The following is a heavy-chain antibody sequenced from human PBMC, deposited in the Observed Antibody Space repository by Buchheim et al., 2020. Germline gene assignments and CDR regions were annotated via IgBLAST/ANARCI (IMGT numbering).Heavy chain of an antibody. CDR3: ARVDAGYYDSSGYYEASYISA. CDR2: IYHSGST. V-gene: IGHV4-4*02. J-gene: IGHJ5*02. CDR1: GGSISSSNW. D-gene: IGHD3-22*01. Sequence: QVQLQESSPGLVKPSGTLSLTCAVSGGSISSSNWWSWVRQPPGKGLEWIGEIYHSGSTNYNPSLQSRVTISVNKSKNQFSLKLSSVTAADTAVYYCARVDAGYYDSSGYYEASYISAWGQGTL.